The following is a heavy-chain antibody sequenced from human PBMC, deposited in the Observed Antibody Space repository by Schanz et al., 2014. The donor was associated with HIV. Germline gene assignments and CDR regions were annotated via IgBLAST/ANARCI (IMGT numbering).Heavy chain of an antibody. CDR1: GFTVSNNY. CDR3: AKANDDWFKYFHH. D-gene: IGHD3-9*01. CDR2: ISGSGGRT. J-gene: IGHJ1*01. Sequence: EVQLVESGGGLIQPGGSLRLSCAASGFTVSNNYMSWVRLGPGKGLEWVSGISGSGGRTYYAEVVKCRFTISRDNFKDTLYLHTNSLRAEDTAVYYCAKANDDWFKYFHHWGQGTLVTVSS. V-gene: IGHV3-53*01.